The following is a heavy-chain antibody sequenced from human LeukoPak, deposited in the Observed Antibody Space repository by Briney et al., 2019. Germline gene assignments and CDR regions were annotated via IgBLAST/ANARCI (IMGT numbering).Heavy chain of an antibody. J-gene: IGHJ6*03. D-gene: IGHD3-10*01. CDR1: GYSISSGYY. Sequence: SETLSLTCTVSGYSISSGYYWGWIRQPPGKGLEWIGSIYYSGSTYYNPSLKSRVTISVDTSKNQFSLKLSSVTAADTAVYYCARVSGAHSYYYYYMDVWGEGTTVTVSS. CDR3: ARVSGAHSYYYYYMDV. CDR2: IYYSGST. V-gene: IGHV4-38-2*02.